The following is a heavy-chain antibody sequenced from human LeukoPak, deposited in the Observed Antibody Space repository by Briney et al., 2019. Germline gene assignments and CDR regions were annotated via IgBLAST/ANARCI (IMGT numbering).Heavy chain of an antibody. J-gene: IGHJ4*02. Sequence: SETLSLTCTVSGGSISSYYWSWIRQPAGKGLEWIGRIYTSGSTNYNPSLKSRVTISVDTSKNQFSLKLSSVTAADTAVYYCARVNYDFWSGYYVGHYFDYWGQGTLVTVSS. CDR1: GGSISSYY. CDR2: IYTSGST. CDR3: ARVNYDFWSGYYVGHYFDY. D-gene: IGHD3-3*01. V-gene: IGHV4-4*07.